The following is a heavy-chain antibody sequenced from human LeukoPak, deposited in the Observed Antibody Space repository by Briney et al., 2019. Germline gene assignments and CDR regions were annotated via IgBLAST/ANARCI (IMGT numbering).Heavy chain of an antibody. Sequence: GGSLRLSCAASGFTFSNYWMHWVRRAPGKGLVWVSRINGDGSRTNYADSVKGRFTISRDNAKNTLYLQMSILRVEDTALYYCARDFGAPAPWGQGTLVTVSS. V-gene: IGHV3-74*01. CDR1: GFTFSNYW. CDR3: ARDFGAPAP. D-gene: IGHD3-3*01. J-gene: IGHJ5*02. CDR2: INGDGSRT.